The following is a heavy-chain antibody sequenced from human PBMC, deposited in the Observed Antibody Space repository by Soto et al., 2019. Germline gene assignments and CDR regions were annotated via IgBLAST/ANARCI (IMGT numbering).Heavy chain of an antibody. J-gene: IGHJ6*02. CDR1: GFTFDDYT. Sequence: GGSLRLSCAASGFTFDDYTMHWVRQAPGKGLEWVSLISWDGGSTYYADSVKGRFTISRDNSKNSLYLQMNSLRTEDTALYYCAKDIAVRYCSSTSCYYYYYYGMDVWGQGTTVTVSS. V-gene: IGHV3-43*01. CDR2: ISWDGGST. D-gene: IGHD2-2*01. CDR3: AKDIAVRYCSSTSCYYYYYYGMDV.